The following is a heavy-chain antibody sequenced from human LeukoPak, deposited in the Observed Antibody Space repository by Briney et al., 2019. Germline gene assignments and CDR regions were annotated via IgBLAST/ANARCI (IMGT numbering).Heavy chain of an antibody. CDR1: GYSISSGYY. V-gene: IGHV4-38-2*02. CDR2: IYHSGST. D-gene: IGHD5-24*01. Sequence: PSETLSLTCTVSGYSISSGYYWGWIRQPPGKGLEWIGSIYHSGSTYYNPSLKSRVTISVDTSKNQFSLKLSSVTAADTAVYYCASTLQFFDYWGQGTLVTVSS. CDR3: ASTLQFFDY. J-gene: IGHJ4*02.